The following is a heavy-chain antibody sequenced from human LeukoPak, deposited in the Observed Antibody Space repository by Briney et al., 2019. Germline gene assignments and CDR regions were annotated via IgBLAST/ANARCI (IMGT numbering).Heavy chain of an antibody. CDR1: GASISSTNW. D-gene: IGHD2-2*01. Sequence: SETLTLTCAISGASISSTNWWIWVRQPPGKGLEWIGEMHHSGRTNYNPSLKSRITISVDKSKNQVFLRLNSVAAADTALYYCARAQEGCSRASCYLEPWGQGTLVTVSS. V-gene: IGHV4-4*02. CDR2: MHHSGRT. J-gene: IGHJ5*02. CDR3: ARAQEGCSRASCYLEP.